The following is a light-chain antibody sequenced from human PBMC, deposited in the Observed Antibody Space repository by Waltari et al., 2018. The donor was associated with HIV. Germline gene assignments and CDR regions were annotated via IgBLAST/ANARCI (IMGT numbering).Light chain of an antibody. CDR2: DDK. Sequence: YVLTQPPSVSVAPGKTATITCGGNNIGDKHVHWYQQKSGQAPVLVIYDDKLRPSGIPARLAGSNAGDTATLTISGVEVGDEAEYYCQVFENSRDQAFGTGTKVTVL. V-gene: IGLV3-21*01. J-gene: IGLJ1*01. CDR3: QVFENSRDQA. CDR1: NIGDKH.